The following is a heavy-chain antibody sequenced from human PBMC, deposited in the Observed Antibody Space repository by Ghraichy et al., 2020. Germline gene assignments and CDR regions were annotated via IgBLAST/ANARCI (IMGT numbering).Heavy chain of an antibody. CDR2: IYYSGST. CDR1: GGSISSYY. V-gene: IGHV4-59*01. D-gene: IGHD3/OR15-3a*01. CDR3: ARDRGTGRYYYYGMDV. J-gene: IGHJ6*02. Sequence: SETLSLTCTVSGGSISSYYWSWIRQPPGKGLEWIGDIYYSGSTNYNPSLKSRVTISVDTSKNQFSLKLSSVTAADTAVYYCARDRGTGRYYYYGMDVWGQGTTVTVSS.